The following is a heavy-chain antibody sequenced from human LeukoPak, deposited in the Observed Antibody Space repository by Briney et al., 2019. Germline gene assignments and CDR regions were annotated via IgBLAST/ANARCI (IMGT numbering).Heavy chain of an antibody. D-gene: IGHD6-19*01. V-gene: IGHV3-23*01. CDR2: ISGGGGNT. J-gene: IGHJ4*02. CDR1: GFTFSSSA. Sequence: GGSLRLSCAASGFTFSSSAMSWVRQAPGKGLEWVSDISGGGGNTYYADSVKGRFTISRDNSKNTLYLQMNGLRADDTAVYYCAKETGSKWLGGAIDYWGQGALVTVSS. CDR3: AKETGSKWLGGAIDY.